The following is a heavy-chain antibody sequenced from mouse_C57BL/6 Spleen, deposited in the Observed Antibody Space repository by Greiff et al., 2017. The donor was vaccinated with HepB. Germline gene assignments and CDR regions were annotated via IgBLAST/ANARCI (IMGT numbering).Heavy chain of an antibody. CDR3: ARERGYYGSSWYFDV. V-gene: IGHV5-16*01. D-gene: IGHD1-1*01. CDR1: GFTFSDYY. J-gene: IGHJ1*03. CDR2: INYDGSST. Sequence: EVHLVESEGGLVQPGSSMKLSCTASGFTFSDYYMAWVRQVPEKGLEWVANINYDGSSTYYLDSLKSRFIISRDNAKNILYLQMSSLKSEDTATYYCARERGYYGSSWYFDVWGTGTTVTVSS.